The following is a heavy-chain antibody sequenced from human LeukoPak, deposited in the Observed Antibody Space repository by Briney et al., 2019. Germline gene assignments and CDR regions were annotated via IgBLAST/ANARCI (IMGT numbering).Heavy chain of an antibody. D-gene: IGHD6-19*01. CDR1: GYTFTSYG. Sequence: ASVKVSCKASGYTFTSYGISWVRQAPGQGLEWMGWISGYNGDTKYAQKYQGRVTMTTDTSTSTAYMELKSLRSDDTAVYYCARDARRAVAGSGYWGQGTLVTVSS. CDR3: ARDARRAVAGSGY. CDR2: ISGYNGDT. J-gene: IGHJ4*02. V-gene: IGHV1-18*01.